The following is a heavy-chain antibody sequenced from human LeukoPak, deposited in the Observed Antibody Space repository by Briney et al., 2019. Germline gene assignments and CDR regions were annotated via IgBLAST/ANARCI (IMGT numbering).Heavy chain of an antibody. V-gene: IGHV4-39*02. J-gene: IGHJ4*02. CDR2: IYYSGGA. D-gene: IGHD1-26*01. CDR3: ARDRRPYGGNYYFDY. Sequence: SGTLSLTCSVSGASITSNDYYWGWIRQSPGKGPEWIGSIYYSGGAFYSPSLKSRLSLSVDESKDQISLNLRSVTAADTAVYYCARDRRPYGGNYYFDYWGQGILVTVSS. CDR1: GASITSNDYY.